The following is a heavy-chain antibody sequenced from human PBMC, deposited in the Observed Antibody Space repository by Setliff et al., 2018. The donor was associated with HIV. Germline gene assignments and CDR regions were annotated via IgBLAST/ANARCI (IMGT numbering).Heavy chain of an antibody. D-gene: IGHD4-17*01. J-gene: IGHJ4*02. CDR1: GGSISSGSYY. Sequence: SETLSLTCTVSGGSISSGSYYWSWIRQPAGKGLEWIGHIYTSGSTNYNPSLKSRVTISVDTSKNQFSLKLSSVTAADTAVYYCARDSGGYGDPRLIDYWGQGTQVTVSS. V-gene: IGHV4-61*09. CDR3: ARDSGGYGDPRLIDY. CDR2: IYTSGST.